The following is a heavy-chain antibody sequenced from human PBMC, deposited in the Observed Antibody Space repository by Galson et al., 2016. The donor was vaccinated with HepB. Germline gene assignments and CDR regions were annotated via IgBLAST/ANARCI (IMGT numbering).Heavy chain of an antibody. Sequence: SLRLSCAASGFTFSSYGMHWVRQAPGKGLEWVAVISYDGNNKYYADSVKGRFTISRDNSKNTLYLQMNSLRAEDTALYYCAKNSNFYMDVWGKGTTVTVSS. V-gene: IGHV3-30*18. CDR1: GFTFSSYG. CDR2: ISYDGNNK. CDR3: AKNSNFYMDV. J-gene: IGHJ6*03.